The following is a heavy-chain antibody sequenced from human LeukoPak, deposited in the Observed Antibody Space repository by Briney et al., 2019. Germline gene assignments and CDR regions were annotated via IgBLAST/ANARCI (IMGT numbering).Heavy chain of an antibody. CDR1: GYTFTSYY. Sequence: TSVQVSCKASGYTFTSYYMHWVRQAPGQGLEWMGVINPSGANTGYAQKFQGRVTMTRDTSTSTVYMELSSLRSEDTAVYYCARGPAAANFDYWGQGTLVTVSS. CDR3: ARGPAAANFDY. D-gene: IGHD6-25*01. CDR2: INPSGANT. J-gene: IGHJ4*02. V-gene: IGHV1-46*01.